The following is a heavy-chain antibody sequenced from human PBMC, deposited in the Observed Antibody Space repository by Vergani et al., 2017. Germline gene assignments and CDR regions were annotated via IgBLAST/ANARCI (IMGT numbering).Heavy chain of an antibody. D-gene: IGHD5-24*01. V-gene: IGHV5-51*01. CDR2: IYPGDSDT. J-gene: IGHJ3*02. CDR1: GYSFTSYW. CDR3: ARHHQRWLPVDAFDI. Sequence: EVQLVQSGAEVKKPGESLKISCKGSGYSFTSYWIGWVRQIPGKGLEWMGIIYPGDSDTRYSPSFQGQVTISADKSISTAYLQWSSLKASDTAMYYCARHHQRWLPVDAFDIWGQGTMVTVSS.